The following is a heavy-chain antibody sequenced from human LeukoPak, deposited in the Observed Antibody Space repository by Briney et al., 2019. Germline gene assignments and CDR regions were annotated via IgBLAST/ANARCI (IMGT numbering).Heavy chain of an antibody. Sequence: GGSLRLSCAASGFAFSSYGMHWVRQAPGKGLEWVAFIRHDGSDKYYADSVKGRFTISRDNSKNTLYLQMNSLRAEDTAVYYCEPPECSINCWGALHSWGQGTLVTVSS. CDR2: IRHDGSDK. CDR3: EPPECSINCWGALHS. CDR1: GFAFSSYG. J-gene: IGHJ4*02. V-gene: IGHV3-30*02. D-gene: IGHD2-2*01.